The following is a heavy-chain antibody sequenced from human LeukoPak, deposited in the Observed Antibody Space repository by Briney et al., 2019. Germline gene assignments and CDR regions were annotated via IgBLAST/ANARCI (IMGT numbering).Heavy chain of an antibody. V-gene: IGHV4-34*01. CDR3: ARAPGLAWFDP. D-gene: IGHD3-22*01. CDR1: GGSFSDSS. J-gene: IGHJ5*02. Sequence: SETLSLTCAVYGGSFSDSSWSWIRQSPGKGLEWIGDVNYSGSTNYSPSLKSRVSISVDMSKNQFSLKLSSVTAADTAVYYCARAPGLAWFDPWGQGTLVTVSS. CDR2: VNYSGST.